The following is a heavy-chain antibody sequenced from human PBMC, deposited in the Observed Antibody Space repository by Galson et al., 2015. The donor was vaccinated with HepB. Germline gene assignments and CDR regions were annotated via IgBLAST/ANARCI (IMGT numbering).Heavy chain of an antibody. Sequence: SLRLSCAASGFIFSSYAMNWVRQAPGKGLEWVSTISGSGGTTHYADSVKGRFTISRDNSKNTLYLQMNSLRDEDTALYYCAKGNVDTTLVFDYWGQGALVTVSS. J-gene: IGHJ4*02. CDR1: GFIFSSYA. D-gene: IGHD5-18*01. CDR3: AKGNVDTTLVFDY. CDR2: ISGSGGTT. V-gene: IGHV3-23*01.